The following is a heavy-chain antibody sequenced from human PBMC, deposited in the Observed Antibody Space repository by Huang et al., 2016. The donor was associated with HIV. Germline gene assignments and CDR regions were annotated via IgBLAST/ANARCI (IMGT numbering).Heavy chain of an antibody. CDR2: IDQSGST. D-gene: IGHD4-17*01. CDR1: GGSFSGYF. CDR3: ARDVTGVYGQPSLDYCGMDV. J-gene: IGHJ6*02. V-gene: IGHV4-34*01. Sequence: VQLQKWGAGLLKPSETLSLTCDVYGGSFSGYFWSCGRQPPRQGLEGIGEIDQSGSTNDNPALKSRVTISGDTAKKQFSRKLSSVNAADTAVSYCARDVTGVYGQPSLDYCGMDVWGQGTTVTVSS.